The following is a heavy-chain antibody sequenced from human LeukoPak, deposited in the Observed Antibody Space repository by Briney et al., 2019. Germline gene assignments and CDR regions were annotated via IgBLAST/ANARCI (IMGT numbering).Heavy chain of an antibody. V-gene: IGHV1-8*01. CDR3: ARGPSRITMVRGVKNWFDP. Sequence: ASVKVSCKASGYTFTSYDINWVRQATGQGLEWMGWMNPNSGNTGYAQKFQGRVTMTRNTSISTAYMELSSLRSEDTAVYYCARGPSRITMVRGVKNWFDPWSQGTLVTVPS. CDR1: GYTFTSYD. D-gene: IGHD3-10*01. J-gene: IGHJ5*02. CDR2: MNPNSGNT.